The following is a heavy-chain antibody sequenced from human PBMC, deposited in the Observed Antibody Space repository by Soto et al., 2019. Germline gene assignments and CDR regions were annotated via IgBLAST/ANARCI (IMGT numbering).Heavy chain of an antibody. CDR3: ARDSPPPRE. CDR2: MNPNSGNT. V-gene: IGHV1-8*01. J-gene: IGHJ4*02. D-gene: IGHD2-21*01. CDR1: GYTFTSYD. Sequence: ASVKVSCKASGYTFTSYDINWVRQATGQGLEWMGWMNPNSGNTVYAQKIQGRVTMTTDTSTSTAYMELRSLRSDDTAVYYCARDSPPPREWGQGTLVTVSS.